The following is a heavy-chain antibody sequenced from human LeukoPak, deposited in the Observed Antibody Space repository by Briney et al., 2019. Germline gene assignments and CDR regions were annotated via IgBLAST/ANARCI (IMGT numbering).Heavy chain of an antibody. D-gene: IGHD3-10*01. CDR3: ARGMAGFTFGEMLDVGMDV. V-gene: IGHV3-13*05. CDR1: RFTFSSLD. J-gene: IGHJ6*04. CDR2: IRTAGDP. Sequence: AGSRRLSCAAARFTFSSLDMHCVRQATGNGLEWVSAIRTAGDPYLPGSVKGRLTISREYAKNPLYLQMISLRGGDTAVYYCARGMAGFTFGEMLDVGMDVWGKGTTVTVSS.